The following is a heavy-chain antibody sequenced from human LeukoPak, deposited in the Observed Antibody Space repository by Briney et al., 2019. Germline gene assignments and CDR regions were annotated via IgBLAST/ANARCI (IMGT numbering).Heavy chain of an antibody. V-gene: IGHV3-13*05. Sequence: GGSLRLSCAASGFAFSSYDMHWVRQVTGKGLEWVSAIGTAGDPSYPGSVKGRFTISREIAKNSSYLQMNSLRDGDTAVYYCVRASRGWYYFDYWGQGTLVTVSS. CDR3: VRASRGWYYFDY. CDR1: GFAFSSYD. D-gene: IGHD6-19*01. CDR2: IGTAGDP. J-gene: IGHJ4*02.